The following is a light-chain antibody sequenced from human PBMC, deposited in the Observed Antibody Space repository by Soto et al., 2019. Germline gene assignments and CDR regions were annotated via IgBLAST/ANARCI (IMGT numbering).Light chain of an antibody. V-gene: IGKV3D-20*02. Sequence: VLTQSPGTLSLSPGERATLSCRASQSVDRSDIAWYQQKPGQAPRLLIYSTSIRAAGIPDRFSVSGSGTDFSLTISRLEPEDFAVYYCQQRPNWPRGTFGQGTKLEIK. CDR1: QSVDRSD. CDR3: QQRPNWPRGT. J-gene: IGKJ2*01. CDR2: STS.